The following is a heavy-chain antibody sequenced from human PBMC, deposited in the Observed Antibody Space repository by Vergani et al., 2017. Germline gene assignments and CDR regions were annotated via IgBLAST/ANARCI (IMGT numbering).Heavy chain of an antibody. CDR3: ARGRWGSEGVYYYYYMDV. J-gene: IGHJ6*03. V-gene: IGHV1-69*01. Sequence: QVQLVQSGAEVKKPGSSVKVSCKASGGTFSSYAISWVRQAPGQGLEWMGGIIPIFGTANYAQKFQGRVTITADESTSTAYMELSSLRAEDTAVYYCARGRWGSEGVYYYYYMDVWGKGTTVTVS. CDR1: GGTFSSYA. D-gene: IGHD3-16*01. CDR2: IIPIFGTA.